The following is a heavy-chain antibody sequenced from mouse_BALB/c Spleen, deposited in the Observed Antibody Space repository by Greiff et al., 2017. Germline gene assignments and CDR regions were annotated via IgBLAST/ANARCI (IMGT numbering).Heavy chain of an antibody. CDR1: GYAFTNYL. CDR2: INPGSGGT. V-gene: IGHV1-54*01. Sequence: QVQLPQSGAELVRPGTSVKVSCKASGYAFTNYLIEWVKQRPGPGLEWIGVINPGSGGTNYNEKFKGKATLTADKSSSTAYMQLSSLTSDDSAVYFCARETLRHYYAMDYWGQGTSVTVSS. CDR3: ARETLRHYYAMDY. J-gene: IGHJ4*01.